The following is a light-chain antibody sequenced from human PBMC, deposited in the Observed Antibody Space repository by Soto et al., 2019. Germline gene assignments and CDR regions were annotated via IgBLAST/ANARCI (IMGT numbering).Light chain of an antibody. V-gene: IGKV3-20*01. CDR3: QQYGRSPFT. CDR2: GAS. J-gene: IGKJ3*01. Sequence: EIVLTQSPGTLSLSPGERATLSCRASQSVSSSYLAWYQQKPGQAPRLLIYGASSRATDIPGRFSGSGSGTDFTLTISRLEPEDFAVYYCQQYGRSPFTFGHGTKVDIK. CDR1: QSVSSSY.